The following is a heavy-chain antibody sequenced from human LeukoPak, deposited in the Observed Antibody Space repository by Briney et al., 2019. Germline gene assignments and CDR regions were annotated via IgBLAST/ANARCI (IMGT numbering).Heavy chain of an antibody. V-gene: IGHV3-30*04. J-gene: IGHJ5*02. CDR3: ARAFDFAGFPPLDP. CDR2: TSYDGTNK. D-gene: IGHD3-9*01. CDR1: TFTFSNYA. Sequence: PGGSLRLSCAVSTFTFSNYAMHWVRQAPGKGLEWVAVTSYDGTNKYYADSVKGRFTVSRDNAKNMVYLQMNSVRPEDTAVYYCARAFDFAGFPPLDPWGQGTLVTVSS.